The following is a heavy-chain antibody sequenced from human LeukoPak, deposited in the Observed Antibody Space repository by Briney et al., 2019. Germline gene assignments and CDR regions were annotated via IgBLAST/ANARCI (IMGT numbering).Heavy chain of an antibody. CDR2: ISYDGSNK. CDR1: GFTFSSYG. Sequence: HPGGSLRLSCAASGFTFSSYGMHWVRQAPGKGLEWVAVISYDGSNKYYADSVKGRFTISRDNSKNTLYLQMNSLRAEDTAVYYCAKDGDYGLCDYWGQGTLVTVSS. V-gene: IGHV3-30*18. D-gene: IGHD4-17*01. CDR3: AKDGDYGLCDY. J-gene: IGHJ4*02.